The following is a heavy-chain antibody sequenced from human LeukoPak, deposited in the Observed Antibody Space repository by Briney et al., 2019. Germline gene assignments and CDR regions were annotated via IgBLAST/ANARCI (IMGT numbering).Heavy chain of an antibody. V-gene: IGHV4-34*01. CDR3: ARITMIVVVTPRAFDI. Sequence: SETLSLTCAVYGGSFSGYYWSWIRQPPGKGLEWIGEINHSGSTNYNPSLKSRVTISVGTSKNQFSLKLSSVTAADTAVYYCARITMIVVVTPRAFDIWGQGTMVTVSS. CDR1: GGSFSGYY. D-gene: IGHD3-22*01. J-gene: IGHJ3*02. CDR2: INHSGST.